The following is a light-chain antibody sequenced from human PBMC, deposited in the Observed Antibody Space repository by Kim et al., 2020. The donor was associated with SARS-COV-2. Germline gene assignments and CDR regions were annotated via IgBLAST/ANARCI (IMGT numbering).Light chain of an antibody. J-gene: IGLJ2*01. CDR2: RDS. Sequence: SYELTQPPSASVSPGQTASITCSGDKLGDKYVCWYQQKPGQSPVLVIYRDSKRPSGIPERFSGSNSGNTAPLTISGTQAMDEADYYCQAWDSSTVVFGGGTQLTVL. CDR3: QAWDSSTVV. V-gene: IGLV3-1*01. CDR1: KLGDKY.